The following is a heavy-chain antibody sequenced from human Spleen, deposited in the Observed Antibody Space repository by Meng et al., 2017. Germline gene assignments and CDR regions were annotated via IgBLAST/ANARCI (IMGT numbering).Heavy chain of an antibody. V-gene: IGHV5-51*01. J-gene: IGHJ6*02. Sequence: GGSLRLSCKGSGYSFTSYWIGWVRQMPGKGLEWMGIIYSGDSETRYSPSFQGQVTISADKFISTAYLQWSSLKASDNAMYDCARPHRELGYGMDVWGQGTTVTVSS. CDR1: GYSFTSYW. CDR3: ARPHRELGYGMDV. D-gene: IGHD3-10*01. CDR2: IYSGDSET.